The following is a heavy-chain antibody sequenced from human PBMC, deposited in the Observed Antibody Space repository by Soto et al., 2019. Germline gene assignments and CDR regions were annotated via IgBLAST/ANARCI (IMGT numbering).Heavy chain of an antibody. Sequence: QVQLVQSGAEVKKPGASVKVSCKASGYTFTSYGISWVRQAPGQGLEWMGWISAYNGNTNYAQKLQGRVTMTTDTSTSTAYMELRSLRSDDTAVYYCARAYSGYDYGYYYYYGMDVWGQGTTVTVSS. CDR2: ISAYNGNT. D-gene: IGHD5-12*01. CDR3: ARAYSGYDYGYYYYYGMDV. CDR1: GYTFTSYG. V-gene: IGHV1-18*01. J-gene: IGHJ6*02.